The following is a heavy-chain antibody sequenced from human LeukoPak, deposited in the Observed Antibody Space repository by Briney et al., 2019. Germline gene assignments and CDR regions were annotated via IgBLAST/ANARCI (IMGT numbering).Heavy chain of an antibody. CDR1: GFTFSSYA. D-gene: IGHD5-12*01. Sequence: PGGSLRLSCAASGFTFSSYAMSWVRQAPGKGLEWVSAISGSGGSTYYADSVKGRFTISRDNSKNTLYLQMSSLRAEDTAVYYCAKQPTLRSAFDYWGQGTLVTVSS. CDR3: AKQPTLRSAFDY. CDR2: ISGSGGST. J-gene: IGHJ4*02. V-gene: IGHV3-23*01.